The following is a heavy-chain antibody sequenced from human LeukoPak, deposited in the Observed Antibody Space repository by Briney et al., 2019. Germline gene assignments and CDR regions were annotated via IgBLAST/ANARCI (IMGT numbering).Heavy chain of an antibody. CDR1: GYIFTSYY. Sequence: ASVKVSCTASGYIFTSYYIHWVRRAPGQGLEWMGIIDPRGGSTTYAQKFQGSVTMTRDASTNTVYMELSSLRSDDTAVYYCARGGPVGNYDSSGYYLHWGQGTLVTVSS. D-gene: IGHD3-22*01. V-gene: IGHV1-46*01. CDR3: ARGGPVGNYDSSGYYLH. CDR2: IDPRGGST. J-gene: IGHJ4*02.